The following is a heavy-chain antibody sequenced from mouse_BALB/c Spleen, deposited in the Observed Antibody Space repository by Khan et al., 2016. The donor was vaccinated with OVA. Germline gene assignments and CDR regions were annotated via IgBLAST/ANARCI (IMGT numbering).Heavy chain of an antibody. CDR1: GFSLTNYG. V-gene: IGHV2-2*01. J-gene: IGHJ4*01. CDR3: ARKMGVHYNIDV. CDR2: IWSVGNT. D-gene: IGHD2-3*01. Sequence: QVQLKESGPGLVQPSQSLSITCTVSGFSLTNYGVHWIRQSPGRGLEWLGLIWSVGNTDYNAAFISRLTISKDNTKSQVFFKMNSLQVDDTAIYYCARKMGVHYNIDVWGQGISVTVSS.